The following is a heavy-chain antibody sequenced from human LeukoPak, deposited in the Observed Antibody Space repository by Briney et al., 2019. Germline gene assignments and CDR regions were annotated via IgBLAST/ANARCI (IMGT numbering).Heavy chain of an antibody. Sequence: PGGSLRLSCAASGFTFSTYSMAWVRQAPGKGLEWVSYISRGSSAIYYADSVKGRFTISRDNSRDTLYLQMNSLRAGDTAIYYCVKDRPNYYGSNGHYYRQNGDYWGQGTLVAVSS. J-gene: IGHJ4*02. CDR3: VKDRPNYYGSNGHYYRQNGDY. CDR1: GFTFSTYS. V-gene: IGHV3-48*01. D-gene: IGHD3-22*01. CDR2: ISRGSSAI.